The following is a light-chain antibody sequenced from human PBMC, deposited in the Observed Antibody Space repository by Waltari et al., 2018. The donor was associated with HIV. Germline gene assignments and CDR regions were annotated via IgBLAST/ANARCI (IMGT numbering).Light chain of an antibody. CDR3: CSYAGSSTPFV. Sequence: QSALTQPASVSGSPGQSITISCTGTSSDVGSYNLVSCYQQYPGKVPKLMIYEVSKRPSVVSNRFSGSKSGNTASLTISGLQAEDEADYYCCSYAGSSTPFVFGTATKVTVL. J-gene: IGLJ1*01. CDR2: EVS. V-gene: IGLV2-23*02. CDR1: SSDVGSYNL.